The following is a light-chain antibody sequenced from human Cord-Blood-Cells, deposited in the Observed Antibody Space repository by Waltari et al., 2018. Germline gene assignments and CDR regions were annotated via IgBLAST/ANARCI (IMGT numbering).Light chain of an antibody. Sequence: DIVMTQSPDSLAVSLGERATINCKSSPSVLYSSNNKNYLAWYQQKPGQPPKLLIYWASTRESGVPDRFSGSGSGTDFTLTISSLQAEDVAVYYCQKYYSTQWKFGQGTKVEIK. V-gene: IGKV4-1*01. CDR2: WAS. CDR1: PSVLYSSNNKNY. J-gene: IGKJ1*01. CDR3: QKYYSTQWK.